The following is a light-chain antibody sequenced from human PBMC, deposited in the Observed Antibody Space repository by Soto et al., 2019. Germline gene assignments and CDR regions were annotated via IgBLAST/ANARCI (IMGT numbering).Light chain of an antibody. CDR3: QQLNSYTQT. V-gene: IGKV1-9*01. Sequence: IQLTQSPSSVSASVGDRVTITCQASRGISSYLAWYQPTPGKPPKLLVYSSSTLQSGVPSRFSVSGSGPDFNLTTSRLQPEDSATYVSQQLNSYTQTLVQGSRMEIK. CDR2: SSS. J-gene: IGKJ5*01. CDR1: RGISSY.